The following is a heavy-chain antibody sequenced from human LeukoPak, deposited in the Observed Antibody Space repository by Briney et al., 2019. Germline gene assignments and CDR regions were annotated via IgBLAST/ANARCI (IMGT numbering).Heavy chain of an antibody. CDR1: GFTFSSYG. CDR3: AKDLNGSGSYSKEYYFDY. V-gene: IGHV3-30*18. J-gene: IGHJ4*02. CDR2: ISYDGSNK. D-gene: IGHD3-10*01. Sequence: GGSLRLSCAASGFTFSSYGMHWVRQAPGKGLEWVAVISYDGSNKYYADSVKGRFTISRDNSKNTLYLQMNSLRAEDTAVYYCAKDLNGSGSYSKEYYFDYWGQGTLVTVSS.